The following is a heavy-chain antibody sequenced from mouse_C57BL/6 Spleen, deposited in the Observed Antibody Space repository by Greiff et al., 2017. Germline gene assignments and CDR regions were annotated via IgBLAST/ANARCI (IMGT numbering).Heavy chain of an antibody. V-gene: IGHV1-53*01. CDR1: GYTFTSYW. J-gene: IGHJ2*01. CDR3: ARSGLLRSYYLDY. Sequence: QVQLQQPGTELVKPGASVKLPCKASGYTFTSYWMHWVKQRPGQGLEWIGNINPSNGGTNYNEKFKSKATLTVDKSSSTAYMQLSSPTSEDSAVYYCARSGLLRSYYLDYWGQGTTLTVSS. CDR2: INPSNGGT. D-gene: IGHD1-1*01.